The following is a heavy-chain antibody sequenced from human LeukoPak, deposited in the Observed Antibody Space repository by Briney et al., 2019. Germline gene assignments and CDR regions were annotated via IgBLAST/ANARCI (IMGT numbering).Heavy chain of an antibody. CDR2: ISGSGSTM. CDR1: GFTFSDYY. J-gene: IGHJ4*02. D-gene: IGHD1-1*01. CDR3: ATSRSTSNWYDDRTYFDS. V-gene: IGHV3-11*01. Sequence: GGSLRLSCETSGFTFSDYYMNWIRQAPGKGLEWLSYISGSGSTMYYADSVKGRFTISRDNAKTSLYLQMNSLRAEDTAVYFCATSRSTSNWYDDRTYFDSWGQGTLVTVSS.